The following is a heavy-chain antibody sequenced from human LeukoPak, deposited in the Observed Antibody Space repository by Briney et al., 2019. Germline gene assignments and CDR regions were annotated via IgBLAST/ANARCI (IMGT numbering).Heavy chain of an antibody. CDR1: GFAFSDYG. V-gene: IGHV3-30*18. J-gene: IGHJ4*02. D-gene: IGHD6-19*01. Sequence: GRSLRLSCAASGFAFSDYGMHWVRQAPGKGLEWVAVIPYDGSNKYYADSVKGRFTISRDNSKNTGYLQMNSLRGDDTAVYYCAKSTGYSSGWFDYWGQGTLVTVSS. CDR3: AKSTGYSSGWFDY. CDR2: IPYDGSNK.